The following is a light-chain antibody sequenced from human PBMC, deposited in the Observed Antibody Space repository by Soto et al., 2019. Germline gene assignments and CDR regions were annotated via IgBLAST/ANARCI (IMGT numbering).Light chain of an antibody. CDR1: QSFRGL. Sequence: EIVMTQSPATLSVSPGERATLSCRASQSFRGLLAWYQQKPGQAPRLLIYGASTRATGVPDRFSGSGSGTEFTLTISRLEPEDFAVYYCQQFSSYPLTFGGGTKVDIK. CDR2: GAS. CDR3: QQFSSYPLT. V-gene: IGKV3-15*01. J-gene: IGKJ4*01.